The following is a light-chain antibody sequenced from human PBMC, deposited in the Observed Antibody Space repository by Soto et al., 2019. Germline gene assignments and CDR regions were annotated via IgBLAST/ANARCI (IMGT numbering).Light chain of an antibody. J-gene: IGKJ2*01. CDR1: QSVSSSY. V-gene: IGKV3-20*01. Sequence: EIVLTQSPGTLSFSPGERATLSCRASQSVSSSYLAWYQHKLGQAPRLLIYDTASRATGIPGGFGGSGSGTDFTITITRLELEDFAVYYCQQYGSSANTFGQGTKPEIK. CDR3: QQYGSSANT. CDR2: DTA.